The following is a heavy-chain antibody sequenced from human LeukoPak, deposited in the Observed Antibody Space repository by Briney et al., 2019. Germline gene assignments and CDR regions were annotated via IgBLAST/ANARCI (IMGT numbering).Heavy chain of an antibody. V-gene: IGHV4-4*09. CDR2: IYTSGST. D-gene: IGHD1-26*01. CDR3: ARKVRATTPDAFDI. Sequence: SETLSLTCTVSGGSISRYYWSWIRQPPGKGLEWIGYIYTSGSTNYNPSLKSRVTISVDTSKNQFSLKLSSVTAADTAVYYCARKVRATTPDAFDIWGQGTMVTVSS. CDR1: GGSISRYY. J-gene: IGHJ3*02.